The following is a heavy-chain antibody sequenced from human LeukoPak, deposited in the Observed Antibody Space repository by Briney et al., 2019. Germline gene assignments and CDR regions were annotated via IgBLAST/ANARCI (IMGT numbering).Heavy chain of an antibody. CDR3: ARSAYSSSSVVYFDY. J-gene: IGHJ4*02. Sequence: GGSLRLSCAASGFTFSSYGMHWVRQAPGKGLEWVAVIWYDGSNKYYADSVKGRFTISRDNSKNTLYLQMNSLRAEDTAVYYCARSAYSSSSVVYFDYWGQGTLVTVSS. D-gene: IGHD6-6*01. CDR2: IWYDGSNK. V-gene: IGHV3-33*08. CDR1: GFTFSSYG.